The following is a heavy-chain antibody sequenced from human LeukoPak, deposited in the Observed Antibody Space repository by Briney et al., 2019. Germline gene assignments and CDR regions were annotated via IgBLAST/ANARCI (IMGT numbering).Heavy chain of an antibody. J-gene: IGHJ6*02. Sequence: GESLKISCKGSGYSFTSYWIGWARQMPGKGLEWMGIIYPGDSDTRYSPSFQGQVTISADKSISTAYLQWSSLKASDTAMYYCARYSGIHYYGMDVWGQGTTVTVSS. V-gene: IGHV5-51*01. CDR2: IYPGDSDT. CDR1: GYSFTSYW. D-gene: IGHD1-26*01. CDR3: ARYSGIHYYGMDV.